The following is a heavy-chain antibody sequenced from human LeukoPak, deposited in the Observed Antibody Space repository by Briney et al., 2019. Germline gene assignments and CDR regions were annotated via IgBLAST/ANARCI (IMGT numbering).Heavy chain of an antibody. J-gene: IGHJ4*02. D-gene: IGHD3-22*01. CDR2: INHSGST. V-gene: IGHV4-34*01. CDR3: ARGLKDYYDSSGYYFDY. Sequence: SETLSLTCAVYGGSFSGYYWSWIRQPPGKGLEWIGEINHSGSTNYNPSLKSRVTISVDTSKNQFSLKLSSVTAADTAVYYCARGLKDYYDSSGYYFDYWGQGTLVTVSS. CDR1: GGSFSGYY.